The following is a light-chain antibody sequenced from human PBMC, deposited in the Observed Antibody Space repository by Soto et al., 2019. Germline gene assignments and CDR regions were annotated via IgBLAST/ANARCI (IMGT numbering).Light chain of an antibody. V-gene: IGLV2-14*01. CDR3: SSYKTSSTYV. J-gene: IGLJ1*01. CDR1: SNDVGAYNY. CDR2: EVS. Sequence: QSVLTQPASVSGSPGQSITISCTGTSNDVGAYNYVSWYQQHLGKAPKLMIYEVSNRPSGISNRFSASKSGNAASLTISGIKDEDEADYYCSSYKTSSTYVFGTGTKVTVL.